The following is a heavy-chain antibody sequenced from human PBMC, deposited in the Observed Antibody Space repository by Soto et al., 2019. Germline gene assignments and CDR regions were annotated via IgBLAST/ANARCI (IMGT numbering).Heavy chain of an antibody. CDR3: AREGYSSGLAYFDY. CDR1: GDSLSSNSAA. J-gene: IGHJ4*02. V-gene: IGHV6-1*01. CDR2: TYLRSNLYH. Sequence: SQTPSLTCAISGDSLSSNSAAWNWIRQSPSRGLEWLGRTYLRSNLYHDYAVSVKSRITISPDSSKNQFSLHLNSVTPEDTAVYYCAREGYSSGLAYFDYWDQGTPVT. D-gene: IGHD6-19*01.